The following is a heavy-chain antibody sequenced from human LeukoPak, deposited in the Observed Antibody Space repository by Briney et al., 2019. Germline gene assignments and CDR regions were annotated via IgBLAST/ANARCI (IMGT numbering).Heavy chain of an antibody. CDR1: GFTFSRYA. V-gene: IGHV3-21*01. CDR2: ISTGGDNT. D-gene: IGHD4-17*01. Sequence: GGSLRLSCAASGFTFSRYAMNWVRQAPEKGLEWVSYISTGGDNTFYADSLKGRFTVSRDNAKNSLYLQMNSLRAEDTAVYYCASPMTAVSTYNYYGMDVWGQGTTVTVSS. J-gene: IGHJ6*02. CDR3: ASPMTAVSTYNYYGMDV.